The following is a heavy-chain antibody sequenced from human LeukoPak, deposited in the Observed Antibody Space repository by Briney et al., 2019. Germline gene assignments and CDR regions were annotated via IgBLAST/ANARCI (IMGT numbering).Heavy chain of an antibody. CDR2: IWYVGSNK. CDR3: ARPNGYSSGWFFDY. J-gene: IGHJ4*02. V-gene: IGHV3-33*01. Sequence: GGSLRLSCAASGFTFNSYGMHWVRQAPGKGLEWVAVIWYVGSNKYYADSVKGRFTISRDNSKNTLYLQMNSLRAEDTAVYYCARPNGYSSGWFFDYWGQGTLVTVSS. CDR1: GFTFNSYG. D-gene: IGHD6-19*01.